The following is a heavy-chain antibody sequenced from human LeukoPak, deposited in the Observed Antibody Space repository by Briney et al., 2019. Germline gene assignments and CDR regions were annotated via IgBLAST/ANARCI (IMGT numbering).Heavy chain of an antibody. CDR3: ARDRTYSDSSTTYFYGMDV. CDR2: IYTSGST. V-gene: IGHV4-4*07. J-gene: IGHJ6*02. CDR1: GGSISSYY. D-gene: IGHD1-26*01. Sequence: SETLSLTCTVSGGSISSYYWSWIRQPAGKGLEWIGRIYTSGSTYYNPSLKSRVTMSVDTSKSQFSLKLRSVTAADTAVYYCARDRTYSDSSTTYFYGMDVWGHGTTVTVSS.